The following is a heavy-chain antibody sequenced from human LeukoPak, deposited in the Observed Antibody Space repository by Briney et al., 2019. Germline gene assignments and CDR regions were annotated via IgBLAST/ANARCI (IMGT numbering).Heavy chain of an antibody. J-gene: IGHJ6*03. Sequence: PGGSLRLSCAASGFIFSSYEMSWVRQAPGKGLEWVSYISSSGRTMYYADSVKGRFTVSRDNAKNSLYLQMNSLKTEDTAVYYCTTGLATYYYGSGIFYYMDVWGKGTTVTISS. CDR2: ISSSGRTM. CDR1: GFIFSSYE. D-gene: IGHD3-10*01. V-gene: IGHV3-48*03. CDR3: TTGLATYYYGSGIFYYMDV.